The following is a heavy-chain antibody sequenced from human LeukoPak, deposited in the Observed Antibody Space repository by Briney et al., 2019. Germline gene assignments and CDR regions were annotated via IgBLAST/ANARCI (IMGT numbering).Heavy chain of an antibody. Sequence: AGGSLRLSCTASGFTFSNYAMSWVRQAPGKGLEWVSAISGSGGSTYYADSVKGRFTISRDNSKNTLYLQMNSLRAEDTAVYYCATGYSSSWYSYYYYYGMDVWGQGTTVTVSS. V-gene: IGHV3-23*01. CDR2: ISGSGGST. D-gene: IGHD6-13*01. J-gene: IGHJ6*02. CDR3: ATGYSSSWYSYYYYYGMDV. CDR1: GFTFSNYA.